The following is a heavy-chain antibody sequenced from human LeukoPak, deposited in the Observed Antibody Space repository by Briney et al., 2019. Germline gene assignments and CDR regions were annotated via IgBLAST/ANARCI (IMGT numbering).Heavy chain of an antibody. Sequence: SVKVSCKASGGTFSSYAISWVRQAPGQGLEWMGGIIPIFGTANYAQKFQGRVTITADESTSTAYMELSSLRSEDTAVYYCARDSSGYSYGLNFDYWGQGTLVTVSS. CDR3: ARDSSGYSYGLNFDY. V-gene: IGHV1-69*01. CDR2: IIPIFGTA. CDR1: GGTFSSYA. J-gene: IGHJ4*02. D-gene: IGHD5-18*01.